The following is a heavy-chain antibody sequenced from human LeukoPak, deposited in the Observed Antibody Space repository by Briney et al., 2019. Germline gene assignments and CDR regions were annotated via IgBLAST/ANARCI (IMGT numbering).Heavy chain of an antibody. V-gene: IGHV4-59*08. CDR3: ARKTYCSGGRCYGENWFDP. J-gene: IGHJ5*02. CDR1: GGSISGYH. D-gene: IGHD2-15*01. Sequence: PSETLSLTCTVTGGSISGYHWNWLRQSPGKGLEWIANIYYTDNADYNPSLKSRVTISVDTSKNEISLILSSVTAADTAVYYCARKTYCSGGRCYGENWFDPWGQGTLVTVSS. CDR2: IYYTDNA.